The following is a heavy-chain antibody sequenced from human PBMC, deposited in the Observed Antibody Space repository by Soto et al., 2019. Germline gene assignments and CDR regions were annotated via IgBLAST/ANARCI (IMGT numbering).Heavy chain of an antibody. CDR1: GGTFSSYA. CDR3: ARDARIAVAGTLYYYGMDV. V-gene: IGHV1-69*01. CDR2: IIPIFGTA. D-gene: IGHD6-19*01. Sequence: QVQLVQSGAEVKKPGSSVKVSCKASGGTFSSYAISWVRQAPGQGLEWMGGIIPIFGTANYAQQFQGRVTITADESTSTAYMELSSLRSEDTAVYYCARDARIAVAGTLYYYGMDVWGQGTTVTVSS. J-gene: IGHJ6*02.